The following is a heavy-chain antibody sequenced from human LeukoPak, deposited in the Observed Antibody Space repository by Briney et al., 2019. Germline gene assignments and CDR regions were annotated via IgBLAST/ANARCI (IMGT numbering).Heavy chain of an antibody. CDR1: GFTFSSYS. CDR2: ISSSSSYI. J-gene: IGHJ4*02. D-gene: IGHD4-23*01. Sequence: GGSLRLSCAASGFTFSSYSMNWVRQAPGKGLEWVSSISSSSSYIYYADSVKGRFTISRDNAKNSLYLQMNSLRAEDTAVYYCARGGGNSKGPNYFDYWGQGTLVTVSS. CDR3: ARGGGNSKGPNYFDY. V-gene: IGHV3-21*01.